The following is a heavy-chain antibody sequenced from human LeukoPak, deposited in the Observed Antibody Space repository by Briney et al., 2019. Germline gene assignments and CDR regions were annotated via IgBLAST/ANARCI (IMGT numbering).Heavy chain of an antibody. CDR3: AKGGKWDVTPFDY. Sequence: PGGSLRLSCAASGFTFNIYALHWVRQAPGKGLEWVARISYDGSNKYYADSVKGRFTISRDNSKNTLYLQMNSLRPEDTAVYYCAKGGKWDVTPFDYWGQGTLVTVSS. CDR2: ISYDGSNK. CDR1: GFTFNIYA. V-gene: IGHV3-30*04. J-gene: IGHJ4*02. D-gene: IGHD1-26*01.